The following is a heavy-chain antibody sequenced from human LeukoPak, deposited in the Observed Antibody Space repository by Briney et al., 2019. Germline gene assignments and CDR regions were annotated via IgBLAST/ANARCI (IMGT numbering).Heavy chain of an antibody. CDR1: GGSFSGYY. D-gene: IGHD2-15*01. Sequence: PSETLSLTCAVYGGSFSGYYWSWIRQPPGKGLEWIGEINHSGSTNYNPSLKSRVTISVDTSKNQFSLKLSSVTAADAAVYYCARGRVAPTRYCSGGSCRSYFDYWGQGTLVTVSS. CDR2: INHSGST. CDR3: ARGRVAPTRYCSGGSCRSYFDY. V-gene: IGHV4-34*01. J-gene: IGHJ4*02.